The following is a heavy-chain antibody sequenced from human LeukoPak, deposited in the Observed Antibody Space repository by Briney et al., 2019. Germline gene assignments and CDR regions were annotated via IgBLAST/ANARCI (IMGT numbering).Heavy chain of an antibody. V-gene: IGHV3-21*01. Sequence: GGSLRLSCAASGFTFSSYSMNWVRQAPGKGLEWVSSISSGSNYIYYADSVKGRFTLSRDNAKNSLWLQMNSLRAEDTAVYYCARGEGDSGGNFVGDYWGQGTLVTVSS. CDR2: ISSGSNYI. D-gene: IGHD4-23*01. J-gene: IGHJ4*02. CDR1: GFTFSSYS. CDR3: ARGEGDSGGNFVGDY.